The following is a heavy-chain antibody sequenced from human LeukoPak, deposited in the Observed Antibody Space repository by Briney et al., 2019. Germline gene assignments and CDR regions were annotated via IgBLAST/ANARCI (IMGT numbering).Heavy chain of an antibody. CDR2: INHSGST. J-gene: IGHJ4*02. Sequence: SETLSLTCAVYGGSFSGYYWSWIRQPPGKGLEWIGEINHSGSTNYNPSLKSRVTISVDTSKNQFSLKLSSVTAADTAVYYCAKEEEDTAMDLYDYWGQGTLVTVSS. D-gene: IGHD5-18*01. CDR1: GGSFSGYY. V-gene: IGHV4-34*01. CDR3: AKEEEDTAMDLYDY.